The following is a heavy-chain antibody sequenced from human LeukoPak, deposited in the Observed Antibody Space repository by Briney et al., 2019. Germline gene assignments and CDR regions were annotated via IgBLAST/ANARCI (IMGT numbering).Heavy chain of an antibody. CDR1: RFTFSSYV. J-gene: IGHJ6*02. V-gene: IGHV3-23*01. CDR3: ARVSGTIQIWPQPFGDGMDV. D-gene: IGHD5-18*01. Sequence: GGSLRLSCAASRFTFSSYVMSWVGQTPGKGLECVSAISGSGRNTYYADSVKGRFTISRDNSKNTLHLQMNSLRAEDTAVYYCARVSGTIQIWPQPFGDGMDVWGQGTTVTVSS. CDR2: ISGSGRNT.